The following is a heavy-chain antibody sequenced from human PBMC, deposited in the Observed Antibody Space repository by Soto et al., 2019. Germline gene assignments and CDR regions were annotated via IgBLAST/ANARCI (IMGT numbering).Heavy chain of an antibody. V-gene: IGHV4-34*01. CDR1: GGSFSGYY. CDR3: ARGPTSLSGPSTTHYFDY. CDR2: INHSGST. J-gene: IGHJ4*02. D-gene: IGHD3-3*01. Sequence: SETLSLTCAVYGGSFSGYYWSWIRQPPGKGLEWIGEINHSGSTNYNPSLKSRVTISVDTSKNQFSLKLSSVTAADTAVYYCARGPTSLSGPSTTHYFDYWGQGTLVTVYS.